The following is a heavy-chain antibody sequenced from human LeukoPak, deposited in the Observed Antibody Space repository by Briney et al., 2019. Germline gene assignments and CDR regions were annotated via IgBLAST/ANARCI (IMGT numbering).Heavy chain of an antibody. J-gene: IGHJ4*02. CDR1: GFTFSNPR. CDR2: IRSKTDGGTA. V-gene: IGHV3-15*01. Sequence: PLGSLRLSCAASGFTFSNPRMSWVRQAPGKGLEWVGRIRSKTDGGTADYAAPVKDRIIISRDDSKNTLYLQMNSLKNEDTAVYYCTTGTYWGQGTLVTVSS. CDR3: TTGTY.